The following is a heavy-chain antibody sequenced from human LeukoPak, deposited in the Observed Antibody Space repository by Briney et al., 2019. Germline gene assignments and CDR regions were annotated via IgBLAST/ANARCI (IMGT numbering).Heavy chain of an antibody. CDR1: GFTFSSYS. CDR2: ISGSGGST. CDR3: AKDVTVVVPAVNDDAFDI. D-gene: IGHD2-2*01. V-gene: IGHV3-23*01. J-gene: IGHJ3*02. Sequence: GGSLRLSCAASGFTFSSYSMNWVRQAPGKGLEWVSAISGSGGSTYYADSVKGRFTISRDNSKNTLYLQMNSLRAEDTAVYYCAKDVTVVVPAVNDDAFDIRGQGTMVTVSS.